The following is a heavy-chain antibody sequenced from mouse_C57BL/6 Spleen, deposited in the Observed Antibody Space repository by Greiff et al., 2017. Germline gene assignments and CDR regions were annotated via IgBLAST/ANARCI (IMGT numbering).Heavy chain of an antibody. CDR2: IDPSDSET. J-gene: IGHJ4*01. CDR3: ASHYYDSSYEAMDY. V-gene: IGHV1-52*01. CDR1: GYTFTSYW. Sequence: QFHLPPPCSSPARPGSSVKLSCKASGYTFTSYWMHWVKQRPIQGLEWIGNIDPSDSETHYNQKFKDKATLTVDKSSSTAYMQLSSLTTEDSSVYYCASHYYDSSYEAMDYWGQGTSVTVSS. D-gene: IGHD1-1*01.